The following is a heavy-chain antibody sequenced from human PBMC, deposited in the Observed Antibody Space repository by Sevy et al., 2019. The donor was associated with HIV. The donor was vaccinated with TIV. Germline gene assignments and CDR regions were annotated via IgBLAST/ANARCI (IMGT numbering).Heavy chain of an antibody. J-gene: IGHJ3*02. CDR1: GGSISSYY. CDR3: ATTVAGSDAFDI. CDR2: IYYSGST. V-gene: IGHV4-59*01. Sequence: SETLSLTCTVSGGSISSYYWSWIRQPPGKGLEWIGYIYYSGSTNYNPSLKSRVTISVDTSKNQFSLRLSSMTAADTAVYYCATTVAGSDAFDIWGQGTMVTVSS. D-gene: IGHD6-19*01.